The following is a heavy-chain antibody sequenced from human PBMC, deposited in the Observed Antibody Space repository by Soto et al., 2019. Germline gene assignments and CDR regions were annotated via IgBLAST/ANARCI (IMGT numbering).Heavy chain of an antibody. V-gene: IGHV1-46*01. CDR2: INPSGGST. D-gene: IGHD3-16*01. CDR3: ASLCFYFYGPDYYRMDG. CDR1: GYTFTSYY. J-gene: IGHJ6*04. Sequence: ASVKVSCKASGYTFTSYYMHWVRQAPGQGLEWMGIINPSGGSTSYAQKFQGRVTMTRDTSTSTVYMELSSRRCEETAVDYCASLCFYFYGPDYYRMDGSGKRSSVTVSS.